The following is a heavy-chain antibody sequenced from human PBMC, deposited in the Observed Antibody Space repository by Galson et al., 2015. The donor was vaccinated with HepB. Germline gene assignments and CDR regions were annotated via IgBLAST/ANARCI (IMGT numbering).Heavy chain of an antibody. CDR3: ARDWSEISKIIVDY. J-gene: IGHJ4*02. V-gene: IGHV1-18*04. CDR2: ISGRTGDI. Sequence: SVKVSCKASGYTFTNYAISWVRQAPGQGLEWMGWISGRTGDIRYSQKFQGRVTPTMDTSTSTAYMELRSLTSDDTAVYYCARDWSEISKIIVDYWGQGTLFTVSS. D-gene: IGHD4-11*01. CDR1: GYTFTNYA.